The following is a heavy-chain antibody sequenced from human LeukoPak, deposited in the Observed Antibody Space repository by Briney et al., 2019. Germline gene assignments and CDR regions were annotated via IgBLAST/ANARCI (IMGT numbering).Heavy chain of an antibody. D-gene: IGHD2-21*02. J-gene: IGHJ4*02. V-gene: IGHV3-74*01. CDR3: VRDDDFYSIDF. CDR2: IKNDATYA. CDR1: GFTFSSHW. Sequence: GGSLRLSCVTSGFTFSSHWMHWVRQGPGKGLQCIARIKNDATYADYAGSVKGRFTISRDNAKNALYLQMNSLRAEDTALYYGVRDDDFYSIDFWGQGTLVTVSS.